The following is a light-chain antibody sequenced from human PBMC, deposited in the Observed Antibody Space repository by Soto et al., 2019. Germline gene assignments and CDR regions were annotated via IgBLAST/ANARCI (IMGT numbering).Light chain of an antibody. CDR3: QQYNNWPPWT. CDR2: GAS. V-gene: IGKV3-15*01. CDR1: QRVSSK. J-gene: IGKJ1*01. Sequence: EVVMTQSPATLSVSPGERATLSCRASQRVSSKLSWYQQKPGQSPRLLIYGASTRATGIPARFSGSGSGTEFTLTISILQSEDFAVYYCQQYNNWPPWTFGQGTKVDIK.